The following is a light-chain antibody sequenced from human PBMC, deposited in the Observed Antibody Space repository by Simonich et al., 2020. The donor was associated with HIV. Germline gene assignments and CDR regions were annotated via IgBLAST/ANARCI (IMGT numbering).Light chain of an antibody. J-gene: IGKJ4*01. Sequence: DVVMTQSPLSLPVTLGQPASISCRSSQSLVHSDGNTYLTWFQQRPGQSPRSLIYKVSNRDSGVPDRFSGSGSGTDFTLKISRVEAEDVGVYFCMQGTHWPVTFGGGTKVEIK. CDR1: QSLVHSDGNTY. V-gene: IGKV2-30*02. CDR2: KVS. CDR3: MQGTHWPVT.